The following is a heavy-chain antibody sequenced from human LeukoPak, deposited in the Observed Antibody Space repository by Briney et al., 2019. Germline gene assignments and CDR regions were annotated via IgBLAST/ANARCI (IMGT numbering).Heavy chain of an antibody. CDR3: ASAGIVVVPAASSFDY. Sequence: PGGSLRLSCAASGFTFNIYSMNWVRQAPGKGLEWVSYISSASKTMYYADSVKGRFTISRDNAKNSLYLQMNSLRAEDTAVYYCASAGIVVVPAASSFDYWGQGTLVTVSS. CDR2: ISSASKTM. J-gene: IGHJ4*02. V-gene: IGHV3-48*01. CDR1: GFTFNIYS. D-gene: IGHD2-2*01.